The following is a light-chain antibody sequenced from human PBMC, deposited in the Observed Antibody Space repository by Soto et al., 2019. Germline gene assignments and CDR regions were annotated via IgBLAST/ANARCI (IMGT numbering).Light chain of an antibody. J-gene: IGKJ1*01. CDR3: QQRDNWPWT. CDR2: DAS. Sequence: ETVLTQSPATLSLSPGERATLSCRASQSVRSNLAWYQHKPGQAPRLLIYDASNRATGIPGRFSGSGSGTDFTLTSSNLEPEDFAVYDCQQRDNWPWTFGQGAKVEIK. CDR1: QSVRSN. V-gene: IGKV3-11*01.